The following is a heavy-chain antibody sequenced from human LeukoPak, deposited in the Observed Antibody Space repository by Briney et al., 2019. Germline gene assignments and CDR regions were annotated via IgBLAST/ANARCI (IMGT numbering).Heavy chain of an antibody. CDR1: GFTFSDYY. V-gene: IGHV3-48*02. CDR3: ARDGIQLWTGAFDY. D-gene: IGHD5-18*01. Sequence: GGSLRLSCAASGFTFSDYYMNWVRQAPGKGLEWVSYIRSSSSTIYYADSVKGRFTISRDNAKNSLYLQMNSLRDEDTAVYYCARDGIQLWTGAFDYWGQGTLVTVSS. CDR2: IRSSSSTI. J-gene: IGHJ4*02.